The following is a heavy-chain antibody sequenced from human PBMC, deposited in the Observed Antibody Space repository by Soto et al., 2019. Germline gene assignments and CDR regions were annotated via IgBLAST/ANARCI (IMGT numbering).Heavy chain of an antibody. CDR1: GFTFSSYA. CDR2: ISGSGGST. D-gene: IGHD6-13*01. J-gene: IGHJ6*02. Sequence: GGSLRLSCAASGFTFSSYAMSWVRQAPGKGLEWVSAISGSGGSTYYADPVKGRFAISRDNSKNTLYLQMNSLRAEDTAVYYCAKHPSRIAAAGREGYYGMDVWGQGTTVTVSS. V-gene: IGHV3-23*01. CDR3: AKHPSRIAAAGREGYYGMDV.